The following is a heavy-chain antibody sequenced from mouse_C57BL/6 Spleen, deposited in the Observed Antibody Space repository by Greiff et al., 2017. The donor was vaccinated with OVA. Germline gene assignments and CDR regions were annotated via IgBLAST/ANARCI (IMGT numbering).Heavy chain of an antibody. J-gene: IGHJ4*01. CDR2: IYPGDGDT. V-gene: IGHV1-82*01. CDR3: ARSGDYDYAMDY. Sequence: VKLLESGPELVKPGASVKISCKASGYAFSSSWMNWVKQRPGKGLEWIGRIYPGDGDTNYNGKFKGKATLTADKSSSTAYMQLSSLTSEDSAVYFCARSGDYDYAMDYWGQGTSVTVSS. D-gene: IGHD2-4*01. CDR1: GYAFSSSW.